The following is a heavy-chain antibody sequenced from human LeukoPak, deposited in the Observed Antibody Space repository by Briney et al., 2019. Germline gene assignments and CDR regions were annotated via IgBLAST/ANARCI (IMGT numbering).Heavy chain of an antibody. CDR2: IDGSGGIT. J-gene: IGHJ4*02. CDR3: AKQTLPRVGARIR. Sequence: GGSLRLSCAASGFTFSSYAMTWVRQAPGKGLEWVSVIDGSGGITYYADSVTGRFTISRDNSKNTLYLQINSLRAEDTAVYYCAKQTLPRVGARIRWGQGTLVTVSS. D-gene: IGHD1-26*01. V-gene: IGHV3-23*01. CDR1: GFTFSSYA.